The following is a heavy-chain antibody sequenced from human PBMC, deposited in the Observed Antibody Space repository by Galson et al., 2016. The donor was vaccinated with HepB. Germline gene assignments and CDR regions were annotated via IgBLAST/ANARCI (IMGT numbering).Heavy chain of an antibody. CDR3: AKDSGSGSYYKWGWFDP. J-gene: IGHJ5*02. CDR1: GFTFDDYA. CDR2: LSWNSGSI. Sequence: SLRLSCAATGFTFDDYAMHWVRQAPGKGLEWVASLSWNSGSISYADSMRGRVTISRDNAKNSLYLQMDSLRSEDTALYYCAKDSGSGSYYKWGWFDPWGQGTLVTVSS. V-gene: IGHV3-9*01. D-gene: IGHD3-10*01.